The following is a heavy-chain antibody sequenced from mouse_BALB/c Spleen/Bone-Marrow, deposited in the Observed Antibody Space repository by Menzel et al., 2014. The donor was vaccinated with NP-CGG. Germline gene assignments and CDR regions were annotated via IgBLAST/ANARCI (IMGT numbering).Heavy chain of an antibody. Sequence: EVKLVESGGGLVQPKGSLKLSCAASGFTFNTYAMNWVRQAPGKGLEWVARIRSKSNNYATYYADSVKDRFTISRDDSQSMLYLQMNNLKTEDTAMYYCVRHEGGYGYDAWFAYCGQGTLVTVSA. V-gene: IGHV10-1*02. J-gene: IGHJ3*01. CDR1: GFTFNTYA. CDR2: IRSKSNNYAT. CDR3: VRHEGGYGYDAWFAY. D-gene: IGHD2-2*01.